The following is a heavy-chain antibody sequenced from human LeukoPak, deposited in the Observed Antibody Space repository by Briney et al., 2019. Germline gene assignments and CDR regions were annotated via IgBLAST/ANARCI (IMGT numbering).Heavy chain of an antibody. Sequence: GRSLRLSCAASGFTFDSYAMHWVRQAPGKGLEWVALISYDGSNKYYADSVKGRFTISRDNSKNTLYLQMNSLRAEDTAVYYCARGIAGYCSGGSCYRPDYFDYWDQGTLVTVSS. CDR3: ARGIAGYCSGGSCYRPDYFDY. J-gene: IGHJ4*02. CDR2: ISYDGSNK. CDR1: GFTFDSYA. D-gene: IGHD2-15*01. V-gene: IGHV3-30*01.